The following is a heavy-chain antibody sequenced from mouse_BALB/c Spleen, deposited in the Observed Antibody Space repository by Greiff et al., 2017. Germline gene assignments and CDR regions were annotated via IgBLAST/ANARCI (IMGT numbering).Heavy chain of an antibody. CDR3: ARRILLLDY. CDR2: INPSNGRT. V-gene: IGHV1S81*02. J-gene: IGHJ4*01. Sequence: QVQLQQPGAELVKPGASVKLSCKASGYTFTSYWMHWVKQRPGQGLEWIGEINPSNGRTNYNEKFKSKATLTVDKSSSTAYMQLSSLTSEDSAVYYCARRILLLDYWGQGTSVTVSS. CDR1: GYTFTSYW.